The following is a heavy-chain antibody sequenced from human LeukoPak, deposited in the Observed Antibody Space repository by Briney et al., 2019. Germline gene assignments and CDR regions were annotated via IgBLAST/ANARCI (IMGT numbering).Heavy chain of an antibody. Sequence: TSETLSLTCAVYGGSFSGYYWSWIRQPPGKGLEWIGEINHSGSTNYNPSLKSRVTISVDTSKNQFSLKLSSVTAADTAVYYCARGRTSRRYSSSSHPWFDPWGQGTLVTVSS. CDR3: ARGRTSRRYSSSSHPWFDP. CDR2: INHSGST. V-gene: IGHV4-34*01. D-gene: IGHD6-13*01. J-gene: IGHJ5*02. CDR1: GGSFSGYY.